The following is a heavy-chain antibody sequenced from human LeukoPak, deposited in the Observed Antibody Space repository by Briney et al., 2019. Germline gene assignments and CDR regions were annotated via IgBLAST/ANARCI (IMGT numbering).Heavy chain of an antibody. D-gene: IGHD2-2*01. CDR1: GYTFTSYD. Sequence: ASVKVSCKAAGYTFTSYDINWVRQATGQGLEWMGWMNPNSGTTGYAQKFQGRVTMTRNTSISTAYMELSSLRSEDTAVYYCARNYLAPHCSSTSCWHYYYGMDVWGQGTTVTVSS. V-gene: IGHV1-8*01. J-gene: IGHJ6*02. CDR3: ARNYLAPHCSSTSCWHYYYGMDV. CDR2: MNPNSGTT.